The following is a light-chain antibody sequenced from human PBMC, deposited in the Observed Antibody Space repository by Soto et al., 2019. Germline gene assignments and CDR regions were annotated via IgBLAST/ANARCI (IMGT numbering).Light chain of an antibody. J-gene: IGKJ4*01. CDR3: QQYYDWPSLT. V-gene: IGKV3-15*01. CDR1: ESVSSN. CDR2: GAS. Sequence: MTQSPSSLSASTGDRATLSCRASESVSSNLAWYQQKPGQAPRLLIYGASTRATGIPPRFSGSGSGTEFTLSISSLQSTDFAVYYCQQYYDWPSLTFGGGTKVDIK.